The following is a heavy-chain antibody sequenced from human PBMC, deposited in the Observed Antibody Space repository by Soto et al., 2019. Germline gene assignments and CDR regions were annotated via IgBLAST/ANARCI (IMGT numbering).Heavy chain of an antibody. Sequence: QVQLVESGGGLVKPGGSLRLSCAASGFTFSDYSMNWVRQAPGKGLEWVSYISRSGSDIYYADSVKGRFTISRDNAKNSLFLQMNSPRAEDTAVYYCATVGYCSSTSCQTRYYYYGMDVWGQGTTVTVSS. CDR2: ISRSGSDI. D-gene: IGHD2-2*03. CDR1: GFTFSDYS. V-gene: IGHV3-11*01. J-gene: IGHJ6*02. CDR3: ATVGYCSSTSCQTRYYYYGMDV.